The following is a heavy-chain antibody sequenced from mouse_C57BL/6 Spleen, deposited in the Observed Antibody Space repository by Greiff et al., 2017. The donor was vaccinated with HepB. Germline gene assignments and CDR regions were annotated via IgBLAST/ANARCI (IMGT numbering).Heavy chain of an antibody. J-gene: IGHJ2*01. CDR3: ARSGTAQATLGY. V-gene: IGHV1-82*01. D-gene: IGHD3-2*02. Sequence: VKLVESGPELVKPGASVKISCKASGYAFSSSWMNWVKQRPGKGLEWIGRIYPGDGDTNYNGKFKGKATLTADKSSSTAYMQLSSLTSEDSAVYFCARSGTAQATLGYWGQGTTLTVSS. CDR2: IYPGDGDT. CDR1: GYAFSSSW.